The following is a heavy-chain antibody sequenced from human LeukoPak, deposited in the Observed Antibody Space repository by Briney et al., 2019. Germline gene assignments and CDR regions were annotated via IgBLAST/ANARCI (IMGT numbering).Heavy chain of an antibody. D-gene: IGHD2/OR15-2a*01. J-gene: IGHJ4*02. CDR3: AKVGNMNFDY. Sequence: PGGSLRLSCAASGFTFSDYAMSWVRQAPGKGLEWVSSIYFSGGNTYSADSVKGRFTISRDNSKNTLYLQMNSLRAEDTAVYYCAKVGNMNFDYWGQGTLVTVSS. CDR2: IYFSGGNT. CDR1: GFTFSDYA. V-gene: IGHV3-23*01.